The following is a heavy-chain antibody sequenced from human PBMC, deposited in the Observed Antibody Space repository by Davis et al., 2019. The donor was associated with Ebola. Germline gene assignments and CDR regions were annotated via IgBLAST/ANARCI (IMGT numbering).Heavy chain of an antibody. D-gene: IGHD6-13*01. CDR1: GYTFTDFH. CDR2: INANSGVT. CDR3: ARVAVTGIGYFHH. J-gene: IGHJ1*01. V-gene: IGHV1-2*02. Sequence: VSVKVSCKASGYTFTDFHIHWVRQAPGQGLEWMGWINANSGVTDFAQKFQGRVTMTRDTSISTVYMQLSSLTSDDTAVYYCARVAVTGIGYFHHWGQGTLVTVSS.